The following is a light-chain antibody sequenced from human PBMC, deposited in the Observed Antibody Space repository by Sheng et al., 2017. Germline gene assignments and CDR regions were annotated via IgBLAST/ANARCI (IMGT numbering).Light chain of an antibody. CDR2: AAS. CDR3: QQGYNPVST. CDR1: QSISTF. Sequence: DIQMTQSPPSLSASVGDRVTITCRASQSISTFLNWYHQKPGKAPNLLIYAASNLQSGVPSRFSGSGSGTDFTLTISSLQPEDFGTYFCQQGYNPVSTFGPGTKLAIK. J-gene: IGKJ3*01. V-gene: IGKV1-39*01.